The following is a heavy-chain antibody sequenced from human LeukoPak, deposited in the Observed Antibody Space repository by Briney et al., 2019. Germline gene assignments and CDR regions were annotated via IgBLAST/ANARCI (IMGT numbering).Heavy chain of an antibody. CDR2: VYHSGST. CDR3: AREGDYYDSGGYYRIDF. Sequence: KPSETLSLTCTVSGGSINAYYWSWIRQPPGKGLEWIGNVYHSGSTNYNPSLKSRVTMSVDTSNNQFSLKLSSVTAADTAMYYCAREGDYYDSGGYYRIDFWGQGTLVTVSS. D-gene: IGHD3-22*01. J-gene: IGHJ4*02. V-gene: IGHV4-59*01. CDR1: GGSINAYY.